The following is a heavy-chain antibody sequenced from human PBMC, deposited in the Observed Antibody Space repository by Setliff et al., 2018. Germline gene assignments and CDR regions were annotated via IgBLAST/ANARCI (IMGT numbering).Heavy chain of an antibody. CDR1: GFAISSCW. CDR3: VRDTPSGWMLTN. V-gene: IGHV3-7*01. CDR2: VNPDGSGK. J-gene: IGHJ4*02. Sequence: GGSLRLSCVASGFAISSCWMSWVRQAPGKGLEWVANVNPDGSGKYYVDSVKGRFTISRDNAKNSLYLQMDSLRAEDTAVYYCVRDTPSGWMLTNWGQGTLVTVSS. D-gene: IGHD6-25*01.